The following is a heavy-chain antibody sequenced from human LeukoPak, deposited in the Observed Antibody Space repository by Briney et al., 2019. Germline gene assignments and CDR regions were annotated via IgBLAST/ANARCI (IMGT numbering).Heavy chain of an antibody. V-gene: IGHV3-20*04. J-gene: IGHJ4*02. D-gene: IGHD4-17*01. CDR2: INWNGGST. CDR1: GFTFDDYG. Sequence: PGGSLRLSCAASGFTFDDYGMSWVRQAPGKGLEWVSGINWNGGSTGYADSVKGRFTISRDNAKNSLYLQMNSLRAEDTAVYYCARAYGTDSYGDYAPFDYWGQGTLVTVSS. CDR3: ARAYGTDSYGDYAPFDY.